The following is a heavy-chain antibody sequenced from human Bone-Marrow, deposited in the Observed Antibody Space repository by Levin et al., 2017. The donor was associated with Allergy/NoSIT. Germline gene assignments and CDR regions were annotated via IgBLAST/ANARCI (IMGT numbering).Heavy chain of an antibody. D-gene: IGHD1-26*01. CDR3: TRGSYAMAQGATSGSFDV. V-gene: IGHV4-38-2*02. CDR2: ISEGGST. J-gene: IGHJ3*01. Sequence: NPSETLSLTCSVTGYSITFGYYWGWIRQPPGKGLEWIGSISEGGSTLYNPSLKSRVTISVDTSKNQIFLKVNSVTAADTAIFYCTRGSYAMAQGATSGSFDVWGQGTVVTVSS. CDR1: GYSITFGYY.